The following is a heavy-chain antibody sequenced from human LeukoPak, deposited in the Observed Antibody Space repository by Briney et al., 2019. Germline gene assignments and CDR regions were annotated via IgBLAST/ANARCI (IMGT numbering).Heavy chain of an antibody. V-gene: IGHV4-59*08. Sequence: SETLSLTCTVSGGSISSYYWSWIRQPPGKGLEWIGYIYHSGSTNYNPSLKSRVTISVDTSKNQFSLKLSSVTAADTAMYYCATTGRRALYHFDYWGQGTLVTVSS. CDR2: IYHSGST. J-gene: IGHJ4*02. D-gene: IGHD2-2*02. CDR1: GGSISSYY. CDR3: ATTGRRALYHFDY.